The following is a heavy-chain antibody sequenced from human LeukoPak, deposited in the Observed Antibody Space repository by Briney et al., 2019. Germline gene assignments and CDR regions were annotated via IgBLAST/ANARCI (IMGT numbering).Heavy chain of an antibody. CDR3: ARGDAMNV. J-gene: IGHJ6*02. V-gene: IGHV3-53*01. CDR2: VYPGGSGAST. D-gene: IGHD3-10*01. Sequence: RSGGSLRLSCAASGFTVSNNYMNWVRQAPGKGLEWVSVVYPGGSGASTYYADSVKGRFTISRDNSKDILYLQMNSLRADDTAVYYCARGDAMNVWGQGTTVTVSS. CDR1: GFTVSNNY.